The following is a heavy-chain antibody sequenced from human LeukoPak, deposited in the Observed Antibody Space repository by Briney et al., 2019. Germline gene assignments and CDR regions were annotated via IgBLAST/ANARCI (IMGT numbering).Heavy chain of an antibody. J-gene: IGHJ4*02. D-gene: IGHD3-10*01. CDR3: VRRSYGSVSYYNGWYFDY. Sequence: PSETLSLTCAVYGVSFSDYYWSWIRQPPGKGLEWIGEINHSGSTNYNPSLKSRLTISVDTSKKQFSLKLRSVTAADTAVYSCVRRSYGSVSYYNGWYFDYWGQGTLVAVSS. CDR2: INHSGST. V-gene: IGHV4-34*01. CDR1: GVSFSDYY.